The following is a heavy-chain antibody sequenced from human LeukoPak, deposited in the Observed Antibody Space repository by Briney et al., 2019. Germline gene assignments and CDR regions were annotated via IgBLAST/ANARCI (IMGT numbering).Heavy chain of an antibody. CDR3: ARGGLLAAAGTPYYYGMDV. CDR2: MNPNSGNT. J-gene: IGHJ6*02. Sequence: ASVKVSCKASGYTFTSYDINWVRQATGQGLEWMGWMNPNSGNTGYAQKFQGRVTMTRNTSISTACMELSSLRSEDTAVYYCARGGLLAAAGTPYYYGMDVWGQGTTVTVSS. D-gene: IGHD6-13*01. V-gene: IGHV1-8*01. CDR1: GYTFTSYD.